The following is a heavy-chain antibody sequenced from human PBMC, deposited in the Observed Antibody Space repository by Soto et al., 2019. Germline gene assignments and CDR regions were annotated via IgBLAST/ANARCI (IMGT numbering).Heavy chain of an antibody. CDR2: MNPNSGNT. D-gene: IGHD3-16*01. V-gene: IGHV1-8*01. J-gene: IGHJ6*02. CDR1: GYTFSSHD. CDR3: ASDVRSYYNGMDV. Sequence: QVQLVQSGAEVKKPGASVKVSCQASGYTFSSHDINWVRQATGQGLEWMGWMNPNSGNTGYAQKFQGRVTMTKNTAISTAYMELSSLRSEDMAVYYCASDVRSYYNGMDVWGQGTTVTVSS.